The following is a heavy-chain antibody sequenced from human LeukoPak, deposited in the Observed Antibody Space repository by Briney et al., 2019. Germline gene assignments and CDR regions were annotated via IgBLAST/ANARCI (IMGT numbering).Heavy chain of an antibody. J-gene: IGHJ5*02. CDR3: AREGDYLWGSYRRDWFDP. CDR1: GGSISSRY. Sequence: SETLSLTCTVSGGSISSRYWSWMRQPAGKGLEWIGRIHGSGITNYNASLKSRVIMSVDTSKNQFSLRLSSVTAADTAVYYCAREGDYLWGSYRRDWFDPWGQGILVTVSS. V-gene: IGHV4-4*07. CDR2: IHGSGIT. D-gene: IGHD3-16*02.